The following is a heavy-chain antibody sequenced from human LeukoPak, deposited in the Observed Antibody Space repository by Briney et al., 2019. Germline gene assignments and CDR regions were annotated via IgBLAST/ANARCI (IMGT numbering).Heavy chain of an antibody. J-gene: IGHJ3*02. CDR3: ARVATMVRVPLDALDI. Sequence: GGSLRLSCAISGFTFSGCELTCVRQAPGKGLEWISYISRSGNTIYYADSVKGRFTTSRDNAKNSLYLHMNSLRVEDTAVYYCARVATMVRVPLDALDIWGQGTMVSVSS. CDR1: GFTFSGCE. V-gene: IGHV3-48*03. CDR2: ISRSGNTI. D-gene: IGHD3-10*01.